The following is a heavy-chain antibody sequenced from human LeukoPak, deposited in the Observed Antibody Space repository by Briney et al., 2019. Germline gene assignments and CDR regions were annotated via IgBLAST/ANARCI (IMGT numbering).Heavy chain of an antibody. D-gene: IGHD2-2*01. J-gene: IGHJ4*02. CDR2: IYYSGST. CDR3: ARGYCSSTSCPFDY. V-gene: IGHV4-30-4*07. Sequence: PSQTLSLTCAVSGGSISSGGYSWSWIRQPPGKGLEWIGNIYYSGSTNYNPSLKSRVTISVDTSKNQFSLKLSSVTAADTAVYYCARGYCSSTSCPFDYWGQGTLVTVSS. CDR1: GGSISSGGYS.